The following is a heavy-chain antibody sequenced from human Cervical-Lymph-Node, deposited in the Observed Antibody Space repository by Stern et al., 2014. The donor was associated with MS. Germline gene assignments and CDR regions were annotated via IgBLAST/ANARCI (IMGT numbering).Heavy chain of an antibody. CDR3: ATDRDDFRSGYSAPTKGYGLDV. CDR2: FDPDDGET. V-gene: IGHV1-24*01. CDR1: GYTLTELS. D-gene: IGHD3-3*01. J-gene: IGHJ6*02. Sequence: QVQLVQSGAEVKKPGASVKVSCKASGYTLTELSMHWVRQAPGQGLEWMGGFDPDDGETIYAQKFQGRVTMTEDTSTDTAYMELSSLRSEDTAVYYCATDRDDFRSGYSAPTKGYGLDVWGQGTTVTVTS.